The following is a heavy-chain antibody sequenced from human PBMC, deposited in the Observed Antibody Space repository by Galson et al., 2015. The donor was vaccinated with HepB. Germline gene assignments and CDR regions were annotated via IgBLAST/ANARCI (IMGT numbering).Heavy chain of an antibody. CDR1: GFTFSSYW. V-gene: IGHV3-7*03. D-gene: IGHD3-3*01. CDR3: ARDTAITIFGVVNGGLDY. J-gene: IGHJ4*02. Sequence: SLRLSCAASGFTFSSYWMSWVRQAPGKGLEWVANIKQDGSEKYYVDSVKGRFTISRDNAKNSLYLQMNSLRAEDTAVYYCARDTAITIFGVVNGGLDYWGRGTLVTVSS. CDR2: IKQDGSEK.